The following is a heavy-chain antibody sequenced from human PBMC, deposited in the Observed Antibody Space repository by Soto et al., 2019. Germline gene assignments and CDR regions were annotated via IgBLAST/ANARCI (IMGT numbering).Heavy chain of an antibody. V-gene: IGHV1-18*01. J-gene: IGHJ4*02. CDR1: GYTFTSYG. Sequence: QVQLVQSGAEVKKPGASVKVSCKASGYTFTSYGISWVRQAPGQGLEWMGWISAYNGNTNYAQKLQGRITMTTDTATSTAYMELRSLRADDTAVYYCARDRSGVKYYGSGSYRRFDYWGQGTLVTVSS. D-gene: IGHD3-10*01. CDR3: ARDRSGVKYYGSGSYRRFDY. CDR2: ISAYNGNT.